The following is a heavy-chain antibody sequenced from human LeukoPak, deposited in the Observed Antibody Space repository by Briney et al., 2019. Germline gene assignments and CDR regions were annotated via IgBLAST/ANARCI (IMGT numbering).Heavy chain of an antibody. D-gene: IGHD6-6*01. J-gene: IGHJ4*02. CDR3: ARDNEVAARSFDY. CDR1: GGSISSGNYY. Sequence: SQTLSLTCTVSGGSISSGNYYWSWIRQPAGKGLEWIGRIYTSGSNNYNPSLKSRVTLSVDTSKNQFSLKLSSVTAADTAVYYCARDNEVAARSFDYWGQGTLVTVSS. CDR2: IYTSGSN. V-gene: IGHV4-61*02.